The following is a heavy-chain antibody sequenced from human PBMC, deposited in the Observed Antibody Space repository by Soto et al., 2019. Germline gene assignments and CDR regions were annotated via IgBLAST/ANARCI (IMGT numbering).Heavy chain of an antibody. CDR1: GGSISSSNW. Sequence: SETLSLTCAVSGGSISSSNWWSWVRQPPGKGLEWIGEIYHSGSTNYNPSLKSRVTISVDKSKNQFSLKLSSVTAADTAVYYCASETYCGGDGYSVDRKPRPFFDIWGQGTMVTVSS. V-gene: IGHV4-4*02. D-gene: IGHD2-21*02. CDR2: IYHSGST. CDR3: ASETYCGGDGYSVDRKPRPFFDI. J-gene: IGHJ3*02.